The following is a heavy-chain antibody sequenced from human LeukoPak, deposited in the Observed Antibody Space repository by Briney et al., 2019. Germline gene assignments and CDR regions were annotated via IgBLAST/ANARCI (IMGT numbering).Heavy chain of an antibody. J-gene: IGHJ4*02. D-gene: IGHD3-10*01. V-gene: IGHV3-7*01. CDR1: GFTFSSYW. CDR3: ARRSMVRGVVYFDY. Sequence: GGSLRLSCAASGFTFSSYWMSWVRQAPGKGLEWVANIKQDGSEKYYVDSVKGRFTISRDNAKNSLYLQMNSLRAEDTAVYYCARRSMVRGVVYFDYWGQGTLVTVSS. CDR2: IKQDGSEK.